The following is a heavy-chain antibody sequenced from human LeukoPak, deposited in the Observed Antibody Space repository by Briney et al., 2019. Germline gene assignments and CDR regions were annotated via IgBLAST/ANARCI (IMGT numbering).Heavy chain of an antibody. CDR2: INHGGST. CDR1: GGSFSGYY. D-gene: IGHD3-9*01. CDR3: AREGVYYDILAAYYRPYYFDF. J-gene: IGHJ4*02. Sequence: SETLSLTCAVYGGSFSGYYWSWIRQPPGKGLEWIREINHGGSTNYNPSLKSRLTISVDTSKNQFSLKLSSVTAADTAAYYCAREGVYYDILAAYYRPYYFDFWGQGTLVTVYS. V-gene: IGHV4-34*01.